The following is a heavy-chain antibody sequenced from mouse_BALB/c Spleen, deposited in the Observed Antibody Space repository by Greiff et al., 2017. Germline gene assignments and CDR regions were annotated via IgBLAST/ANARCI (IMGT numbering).Heavy chain of an antibody. V-gene: IGHV5-12-1*01. CDR2: ISSGGGST. CDR3: ARHMYYGSRYAMDY. CDR1: GFAFSSYD. D-gene: IGHD1-1*01. Sequence: DVKLVESGGGLVKPGGSLKLSCAASGFAFSSYDMSWVRQTPEKRLEWVAYISSGGGSTYYPDTVKGRFTISRDNAKNTLYLQMSSLKSEDTAMYYCARHMYYGSRYAMDYWGQGTSVTVSS. J-gene: IGHJ4*01.